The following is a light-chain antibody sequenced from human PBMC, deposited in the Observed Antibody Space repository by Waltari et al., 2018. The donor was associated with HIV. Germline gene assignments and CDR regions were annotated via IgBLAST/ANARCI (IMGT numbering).Light chain of an antibody. V-gene: IGLV10-54*01. CDR2: RNN. CDR3: SAWDSSISAWV. Sequence: QAVLTQPPSVSKGLRQTATLTCTENSNNVGNQVANCLQQHQAHPPNLLSYRNNDRPSGISERLSASRSGNTAALNITGLQHEDEDDDYCSAWDSSISAWVFGGGTKLTVL. CDR1: SNNVGNQV. J-gene: IGLJ3*02.